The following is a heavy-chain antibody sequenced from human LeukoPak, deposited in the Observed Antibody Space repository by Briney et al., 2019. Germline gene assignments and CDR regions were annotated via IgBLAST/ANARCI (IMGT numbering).Heavy chain of an antibody. CDR1: GYTFTSNY. J-gene: IGHJ4*02. Sequence: GASVTVSCKASGYTFTSNYIHWVRQAPGQGLEWMGMIYPRDGSTSYAQKFQGRVTVTRDTSTSTVHMELSGLRSEDTAVYYCARDHEGFDYWGQGPLVTVSS. CDR2: IYPRDGST. V-gene: IGHV1-46*01. CDR3: ARDHEGFDY.